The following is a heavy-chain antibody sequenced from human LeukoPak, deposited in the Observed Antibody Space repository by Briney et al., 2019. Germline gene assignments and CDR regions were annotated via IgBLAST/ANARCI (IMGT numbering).Heavy chain of an antibody. J-gene: IGHJ4*02. CDR2: IGGRGDTT. CDR3: ARDVGYSSSWYFDY. D-gene: IGHD6-13*01. Sequence: GGSLRLSCSASGFTFTNFAMSWVRQAPGKGLEWVSTIGGRGDTTFYADSVKGRFTISRDNAKNSLYLQMNSLRAEDTAVYYCARDVGYSSSWYFDYWGQGTLVTVSS. V-gene: IGHV3-23*01. CDR1: GFTFTNFA.